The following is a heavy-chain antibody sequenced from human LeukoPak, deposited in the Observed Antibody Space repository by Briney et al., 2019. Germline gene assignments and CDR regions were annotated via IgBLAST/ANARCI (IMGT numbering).Heavy chain of an antibody. CDR2: ISYDGSNK. CDR1: GFTFSSYA. J-gene: IGHJ5*02. CDR3: ARGTVLPARA. V-gene: IGHV3-30-3*01. D-gene: IGHD3-10*01. Sequence: QSGGSLRLSCAASGFTFSSYAMHWVRQAPGKGLEWVAVISYDGSNKYYADSAKGRFTISRDNSKNTLYLQMNSLRAEDTAVYYCARGTVLPARAWGQGTLVTVSS.